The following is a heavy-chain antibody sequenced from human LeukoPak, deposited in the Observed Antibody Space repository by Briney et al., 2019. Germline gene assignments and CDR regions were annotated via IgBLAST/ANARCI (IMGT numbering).Heavy chain of an antibody. Sequence: SETPSLTCTVSGGSISISRHYWAWIRQPPGKGLDWIGTIHYTGTTYYNPSLRSRVSISVDRSTNQFSLRVSPVTAADTAVYYCARYGNSAVYWGQGTLVTVSS. CDR2: IHYTGTT. CDR1: GGSISISRHY. J-gene: IGHJ4*02. CDR3: ARYGNSAVY. D-gene: IGHD4-23*01. V-gene: IGHV4-39*07.